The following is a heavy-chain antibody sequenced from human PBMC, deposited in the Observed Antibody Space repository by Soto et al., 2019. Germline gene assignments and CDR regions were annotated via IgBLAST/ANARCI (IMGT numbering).Heavy chain of an antibody. V-gene: IGHV3-33*01. Sequence: QVQLVESGGGVVQPGRSLRLSCAASGFTFRSYGMQWVRQAPGKGLEWVTVIWYDGSNKHDADSVKGRFTISRDNSKNMVSLQMNSLRVEDTAVYYCARGSPPDYWGQGTLVTVSS. J-gene: IGHJ4*02. CDR1: GFTFRSYG. CDR2: IWYDGSNK. CDR3: ARGSPPDY.